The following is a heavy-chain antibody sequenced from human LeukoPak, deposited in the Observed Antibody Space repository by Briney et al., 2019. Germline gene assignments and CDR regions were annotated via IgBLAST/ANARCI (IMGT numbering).Heavy chain of an antibody. Sequence: GGSLRLSCAAPGFTFSSYWMSWVRQAPGKGLEWVANIKQDGSEKYYVDSVKGQFTISRDNAKNSLYLQMNSLRAEDTAVYYCARDPLYGEPDDYWGQGTLVTVSS. D-gene: IGHD4-17*01. CDR3: ARDPLYGEPDDY. V-gene: IGHV3-7*03. CDR2: IKQDGSEK. CDR1: GFTFSSYW. J-gene: IGHJ4*02.